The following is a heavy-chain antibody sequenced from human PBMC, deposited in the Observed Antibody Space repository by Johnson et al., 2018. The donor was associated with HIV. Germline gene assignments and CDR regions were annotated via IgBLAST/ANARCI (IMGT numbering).Heavy chain of an antibody. D-gene: IGHD6-19*01. CDR1: GFTFSSYA. J-gene: IGHJ3*02. V-gene: IGHV3-30*04. Sequence: QVQVVESGGGVVQPGRSLRLSCAASGFTFSSYAIHWVRQAPGKGLAWVAVISYDGSDKYYADSVKGRFTISRDNSKKTLYLQMNSLRAEDTAVYYCARDREYGLAWGWALDIWGQGTMVTVSS. CDR2: ISYDGSDK. CDR3: ARDREYGLAWGWALDI.